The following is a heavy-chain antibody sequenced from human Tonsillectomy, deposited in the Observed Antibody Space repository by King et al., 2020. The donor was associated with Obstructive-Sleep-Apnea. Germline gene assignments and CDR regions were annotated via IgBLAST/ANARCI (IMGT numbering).Heavy chain of an antibody. J-gene: IGHJ4*02. CDR2: IIPILGIA. D-gene: IGHD5-18*01. CDR3: ARDRIQLWSRGQIFDY. CDR1: GGTFSSYA. V-gene: IGHV1-69*04. Sequence: QLVQSGAEVKKPGSSVKVSCKASGGTFSSYAISWVRQAPGQGLEWMGGIIPILGIANYAQKFQGRVTITADKSTSTAYMELSSLRSEDTAVYYCARDRIQLWSRGQIFDYWGQGTLVTVSS.